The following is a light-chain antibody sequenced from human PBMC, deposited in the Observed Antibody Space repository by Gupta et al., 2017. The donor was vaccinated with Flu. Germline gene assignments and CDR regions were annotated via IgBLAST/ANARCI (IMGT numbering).Light chain of an antibody. Sequence: DIVLTQSPGTASFSPGERAALSCRASQSVSSDFLAWYQQKPGQAPRLLMYATSRRATGVPERFSGSGSGSWTDFTLTISRLEPEDSAVYYCQQYDNSPTTFGRGTKLEIK. CDR3: QQYDNSPTT. J-gene: IGKJ2*01. CDR1: QSVSSDF. CDR2: ATS. V-gene: IGKV3-20*01.